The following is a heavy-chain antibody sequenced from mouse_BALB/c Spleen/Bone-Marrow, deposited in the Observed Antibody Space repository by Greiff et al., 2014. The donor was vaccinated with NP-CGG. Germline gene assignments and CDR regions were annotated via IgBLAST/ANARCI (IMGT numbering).Heavy chain of an antibody. V-gene: IGHV1-80*01. Sequence: LVESGAELVRPGSPVKISCKSSGYAFSTYWINWVKQRPGQGLEWIGQIYPGDGDTDFNGKFKGKATLTADRSSNTAHMEFSSLTSEDSAVYFCARGGISVDYWGQGTTLTVSS. CDR2: IYPGDGDT. CDR1: GYAFSTYW. CDR3: ARGGISVDY. J-gene: IGHJ2*01.